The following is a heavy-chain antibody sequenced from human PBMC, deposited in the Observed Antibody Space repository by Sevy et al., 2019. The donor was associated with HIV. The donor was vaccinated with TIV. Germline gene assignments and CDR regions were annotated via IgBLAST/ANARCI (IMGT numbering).Heavy chain of an antibody. V-gene: IGHV3-23*01. Sequence: GGSLRLSCAGSGFTFSSYAMSWVRQTPGKGLEWVSGISGSGSNTYYADSVKGRFTISRDNSKNTLFLQMNSLRAADTAVYYCAKHIVVVNDRKYYYYRDVWGKGTTVTVSS. J-gene: IGHJ6*03. CDR1: GFTFSSYA. D-gene: IGHD2-21*01. CDR2: ISGSGSNT. CDR3: AKHIVVVNDRKYYYYRDV.